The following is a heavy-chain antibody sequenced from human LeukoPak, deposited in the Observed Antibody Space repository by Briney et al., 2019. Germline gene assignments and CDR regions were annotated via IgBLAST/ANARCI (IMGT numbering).Heavy chain of an antibody. CDR3: ARALDRNRAGDYFDY. CDR1: GGSISSGDYY. J-gene: IGHJ4*02. V-gene: IGHV4-30-4*08. D-gene: IGHD1/OR15-1a*01. CDR2: IYYSGST. Sequence: SQTLSLTCTVPGGSISSGDYYWSWIRQPPGKGLEWIGYIYYSGSTYYNPSLKSRVTISVDTSKNQFSLKLSSVTAADTAVYYCARALDRNRAGDYFDYWGQGTLVTVSS.